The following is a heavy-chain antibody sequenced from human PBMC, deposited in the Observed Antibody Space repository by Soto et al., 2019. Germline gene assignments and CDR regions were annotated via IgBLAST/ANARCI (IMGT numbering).Heavy chain of an antibody. CDR2: TYYRSKWHS. CDR1: GDSVSSNNAA. CDR3: ARSGPGGYIDY. D-gene: IGHD3-16*02. J-gene: IGHJ4*02. V-gene: IGHV6-1*01. Sequence: SETLSLTCAISGDSVSSNNAAWNWIRQSPSRALKWLGRTYYRSKWHSGYALSVRIRITISPDTSKNRFSLQLNSVTPDDTAVYYCARSGPGGYIDYWGRGTLVTVSS.